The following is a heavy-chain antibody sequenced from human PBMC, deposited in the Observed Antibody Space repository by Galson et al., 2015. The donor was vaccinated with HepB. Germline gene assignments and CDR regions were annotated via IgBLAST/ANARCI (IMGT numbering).Heavy chain of an antibody. J-gene: IGHJ4*02. CDR2: INAGNGNT. CDR1: GYTFTSYA. Sequence: SVKVSCKASGYTFTSYAMHWVRQAPGQRLEWMGWINAGNGNTKYSQKFQGRVTITRDTSASTACMELSSLRSEDTAVYYCARADAYDYVWGSYRPRTDYFDYWGQGTLVTVSS. D-gene: IGHD3-16*02. CDR3: ARADAYDYVWGSYRPRTDYFDY. V-gene: IGHV1-3*01.